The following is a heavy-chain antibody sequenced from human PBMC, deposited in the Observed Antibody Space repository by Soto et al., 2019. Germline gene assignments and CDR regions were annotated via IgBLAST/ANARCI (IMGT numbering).Heavy chain of an antibody. CDR2: INHSGST. CDR3: ARAIAAAGTIRYFDY. CDR1: GGSFSGYY. V-gene: IGHV4-34*01. D-gene: IGHD6-13*01. J-gene: IGHJ4*02. Sequence: QVQLQQWGAGLLKPSETLSLTCAVYGGSFSGYYWSWIRQPPGKGLEWIGEINHSGSTNYNPSLNSRVTISVDTSKNQFSLKLSSVTAADTAVYYCARAIAAAGTIRYFDYWGQGTLVTVSS.